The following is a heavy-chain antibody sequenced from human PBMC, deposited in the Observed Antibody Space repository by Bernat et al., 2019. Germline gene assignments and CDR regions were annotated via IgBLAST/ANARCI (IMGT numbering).Heavy chain of an antibody. D-gene: IGHD6-13*01. CDR3: ARPRYSSSFEGDFDI. Sequence: QLQLQESGPGLVKPSETLSLTCTVSGGSISSNSYYWGWIRQPPGKGLEWIGSISYSGSTYYNPSLKSRVTISVGTSKNQFSLRLNSVTAADTAVYYCARPRYSSSFEGDFDIWGQGTMVTVSS. V-gene: IGHV4-39*01. CDR1: GGSISSNSYY. J-gene: IGHJ3*02. CDR2: ISYSGST.